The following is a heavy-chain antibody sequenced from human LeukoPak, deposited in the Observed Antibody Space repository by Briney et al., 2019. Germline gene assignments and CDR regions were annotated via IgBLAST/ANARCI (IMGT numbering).Heavy chain of an antibody. Sequence: PGXSLRLSCAASRFTFSNAWMNWVRQAPGKGLEWVGRIKSKADGETTDYAAPVKGKFTISRDDSNNMVYLQMNSLKIEDTAVYYCAIDEPNYAPYDFDYWGQGTLVTVSS. D-gene: IGHD4/OR15-4a*01. V-gene: IGHV3-15*01. CDR2: IKSKADGETT. J-gene: IGHJ4*02. CDR3: AIDEPNYAPYDFDY. CDR1: RFTFSNAW.